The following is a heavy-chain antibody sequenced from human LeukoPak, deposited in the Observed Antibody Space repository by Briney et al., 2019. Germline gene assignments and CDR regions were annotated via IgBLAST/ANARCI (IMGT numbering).Heavy chain of an antibody. CDR3: ARDGVRSGYHEGPDY. CDR2: ISYDGSNK. CDR1: GFTFSSYS. Sequence: GGSLRLSCAASGFTFSSYSMNWVRQAPGKGLEWVAVISYDGSNKYYADSVKGRFTISRDNSKNTLYLQMNSLRAEDTAVYYCARDGVRSGYHEGPDYWGQGTLVTVSS. J-gene: IGHJ4*02. D-gene: IGHD3-22*01. V-gene: IGHV3-30*03.